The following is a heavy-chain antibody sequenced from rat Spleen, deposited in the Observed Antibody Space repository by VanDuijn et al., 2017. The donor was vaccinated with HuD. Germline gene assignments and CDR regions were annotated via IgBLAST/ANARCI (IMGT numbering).Heavy chain of an antibody. Sequence: EVQLVESGGGLVQPGRSLKLSCAASGFTFSDYYMAWVRQAPKKGLEWVASISYEGSGTYYGDSVKGRFTISRDNAKSTLYLQMSSLRSEDTATYDGARHIASPFYVMEAWGQGASVTVSS. V-gene: IGHV5-22*01. J-gene: IGHJ4*01. CDR1: GFTFSDYY. CDR2: ISYEGSGT. CDR3: ARHIASPFYVMEA.